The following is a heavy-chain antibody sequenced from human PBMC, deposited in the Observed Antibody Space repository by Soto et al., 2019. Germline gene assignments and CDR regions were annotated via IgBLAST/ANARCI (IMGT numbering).Heavy chain of an antibody. CDR2: INAGNGNT. V-gene: IGHV1-3*01. D-gene: IGHD5-18*01. CDR1: GYTFTNYV. J-gene: IGHJ4*02. CDR3: AGSLREYSYGYEASVLGY. Sequence: ASVKVSCKASGYTFTNYVIHWVRQAPGQSLEWMGWINAGNGNTKYSQRFQDRVTITRDTSASSVYMELSSLKSEDTALYYCAGSLREYSYGYEASVLGYWGQGPLVTVSS.